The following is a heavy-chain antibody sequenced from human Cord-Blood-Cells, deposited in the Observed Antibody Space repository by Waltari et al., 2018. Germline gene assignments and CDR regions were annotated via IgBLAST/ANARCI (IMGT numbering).Heavy chain of an antibody. V-gene: IGHV3-23*01. CDR2: ISGSGGST. Sequence: EVQLLESGGGLVQPGGSLRLSCAASGFTFSRYAMSWVSQAPGKGLEWVSAISGSGGSTYYADSVKGRFTISRDNSKNTLYLQMNSLRAEDTAVYYCATISMVGMPGSDYYFDYWGQGTLVTVSS. J-gene: IGHJ4*02. D-gene: IGHD3-10*02. CDR1: GFTFSRYA. CDR3: ATISMVGMPGSDYYFDY.